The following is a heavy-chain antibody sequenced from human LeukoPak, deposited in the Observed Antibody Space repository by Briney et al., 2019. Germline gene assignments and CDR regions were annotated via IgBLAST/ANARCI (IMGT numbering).Heavy chain of an antibody. D-gene: IGHD4-11*01. V-gene: IGHV3-23*01. CDR1: GFTFSSYS. CDR3: AKVGGLHIFYYFDS. Sequence: GGSLRLSCAASGFTFSSYSMSWVRQAPGEGLEWVSAITDSGYYTNYADSVKGRFTISRDNSKNTLYLQMNSLRAEDTAVYYCAKVGGLHIFYYFDSWGQGTVVTVS. J-gene: IGHJ4*02. CDR2: ITDSGYYT.